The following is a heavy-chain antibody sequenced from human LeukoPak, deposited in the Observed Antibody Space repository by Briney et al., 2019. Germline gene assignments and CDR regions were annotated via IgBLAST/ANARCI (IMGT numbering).Heavy chain of an antibody. V-gene: IGHV3-11*04. CDR1: GFTFSDYC. Sequence: PGGSLRLSCEASGFTFSDYCMNWIRQAPGKGLEWISYIKSSGGTIYYADSVKGRFTISRDNAKNSLYLQMNSLRAEDTAVYYCAKVQSPYDILTGYFDYWGQGTLVTVSS. J-gene: IGHJ4*02. CDR2: IKSSGGTI. CDR3: AKVQSPYDILTGYFDY. D-gene: IGHD3-9*01.